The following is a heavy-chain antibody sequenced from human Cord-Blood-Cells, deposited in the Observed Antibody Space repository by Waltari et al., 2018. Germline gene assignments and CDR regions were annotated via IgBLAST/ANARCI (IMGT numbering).Heavy chain of an antibody. CDR1: GGSFSSSSYY. CDR2: IYYSGST. CDR3: ARHYDFWSGYYMAYYYYYMDV. J-gene: IGHJ6*03. D-gene: IGHD3-3*01. Sequence: QLQLQESGPGLVKTSETLSLTCTVSGGSFSSSSYYWGWIRQPPGQGLGWIGSIYYSGSTYYNPSLKSRVTISVDTSKNQFSLKLSSVTAADTAVYYCARHYDFWSGYYMAYYYYYMDVWGKGTTVTVSS. V-gene: IGHV4-39*01.